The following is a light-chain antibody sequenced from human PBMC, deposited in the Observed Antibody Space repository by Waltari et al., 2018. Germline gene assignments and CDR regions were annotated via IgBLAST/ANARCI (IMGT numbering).Light chain of an antibody. CDR2: RIN. CDR1: NSNIGNNH. V-gene: IGLV1-47*01. J-gene: IGLJ3*02. CDR3: GGWDDTLYAWV. Sequence: QSVLTQPPSASVTPGQRVTISCSGSNSNIGNNHVSWYQQLPGTAPKLLIYRINQRPSGVPDRFSGSKSGTSASLAISGLQSEDEADYYCGGWDDTLYAWVFGGGTKLTVL.